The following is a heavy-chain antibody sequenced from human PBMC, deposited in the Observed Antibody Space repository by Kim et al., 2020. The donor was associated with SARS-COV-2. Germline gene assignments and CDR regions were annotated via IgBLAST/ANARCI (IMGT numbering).Heavy chain of an antibody. Sequence: GGSLRLSCAASGFTFSNAWMSWVRQAPGKGLEWVGRIKSKTDGGTTDYAAPVKGRFTISRDDSKNTLYLQMNSLKTEDTAVYYCTTAPPMITFGGVASPGSYFDYWGQGTLVTVSS. CDR2: IKSKTDGGTT. D-gene: IGHD3-16*01. CDR3: TTAPPMITFGGVASPGSYFDY. J-gene: IGHJ4*02. CDR1: GFTFSNAW. V-gene: IGHV3-15*01.